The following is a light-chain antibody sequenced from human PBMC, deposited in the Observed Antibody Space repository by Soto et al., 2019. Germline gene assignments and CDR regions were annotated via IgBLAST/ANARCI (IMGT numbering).Light chain of an antibody. Sequence: DIQMTQSPSALSASTGDRVTITCQASQDIRNYLNWYQQKPGKAPKLLIYDASKLQTGVPSRFRGSGSGTTFTFIISSLQPEDCAIYYCQQYDKLVTFGQGTKVEMK. CDR3: QQYDKLVT. CDR2: DAS. J-gene: IGKJ1*01. CDR1: QDIRNY. V-gene: IGKV1-33*01.